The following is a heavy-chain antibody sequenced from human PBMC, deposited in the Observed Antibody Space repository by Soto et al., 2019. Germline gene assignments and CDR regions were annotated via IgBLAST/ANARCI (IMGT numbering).Heavy chain of an antibody. Sequence: EVQLLESGGGLVQPGGSLRLSCVGSGFTFNIYAMSWVRQAPGKGLRFVSGISASGGRTYYADSVRGRFTISRDNSKNTVFLPMSGLRADETAQYFCAKDPNGDYVGGFDVCGQGTLVTVSS. V-gene: IGHV3-23*01. CDR2: ISASGGRT. J-gene: IGHJ3*01. D-gene: IGHD4-17*01. CDR1: GFTFNIYA. CDR3: AKDPNGDYVGGFDV.